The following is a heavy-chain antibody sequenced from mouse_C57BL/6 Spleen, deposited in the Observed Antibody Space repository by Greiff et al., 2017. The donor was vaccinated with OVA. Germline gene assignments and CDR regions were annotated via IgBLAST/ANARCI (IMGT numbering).Heavy chain of an antibody. CDR1: GYTFTNYW. CDR2: IYPGGGYT. D-gene: IGHD3-2*02. V-gene: IGHV1-63*01. Sequence: QVHVKQSGAELVRPGTSVKMSCKASGYTFTNYWIGWAKQRPGHGLEWIGDIYPGGGYTNYNEKFKGKATLTADKSSSTAYMQFSSLTSEDSAIYYCARSSSGFDYWGQGTTLTVSS. CDR3: ARSSSGFDY. J-gene: IGHJ2*01.